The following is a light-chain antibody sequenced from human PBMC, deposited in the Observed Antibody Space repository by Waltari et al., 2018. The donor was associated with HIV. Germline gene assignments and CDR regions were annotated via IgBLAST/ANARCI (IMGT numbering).Light chain of an antibody. CDR2: NTN. CDR1: NPNIGSTS. CDR3: AAWDDSLNAHVL. V-gene: IGLV1-44*01. Sequence: HSVLTQPPSASGTPGQRVTISCYGRNPNIGSTSVNWYQQLPGPAPKLRIYNTNRRPSGVSDRFSGSKSGTSASLAISGLQSEDEADYYCAAWDDSLNAHVLFGGGTKLTVL. J-gene: IGLJ2*01.